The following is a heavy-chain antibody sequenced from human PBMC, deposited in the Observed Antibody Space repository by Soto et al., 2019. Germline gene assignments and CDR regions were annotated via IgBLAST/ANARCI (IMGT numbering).Heavy chain of an antibody. J-gene: IGHJ5*02. Sequence: SGGSLRLSCSASGFTFSMFSMHWVRQAPGKGLEYVSGISSNGDSTYYADSVKGRFTISRDNSKNTLYLQMSRLRAVDTAVYYCVHPRSTVQIPPTWGQGTLVTVSS. CDR2: ISSNGDST. D-gene: IGHD4-17*01. CDR3: VHPRSTVQIPPT. V-gene: IGHV3-64D*06. CDR1: GFTFSMFS.